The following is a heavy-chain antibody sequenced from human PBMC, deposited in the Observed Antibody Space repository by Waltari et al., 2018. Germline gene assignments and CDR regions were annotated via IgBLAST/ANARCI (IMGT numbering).Heavy chain of an antibody. Sequence: EVQLVESGGGLLQPGGSLRLSCAASGFIVSNNYMNWVRQAPGKGLEWVSVIYTAGSTYYADSVKGRFTISRDKSKNTLYLQMNSLRAEDTAVYYCASEFGGLNDAFDIWGQGTMVSVSS. CDR3: ASEFGGLNDAFDI. D-gene: IGHD2-15*01. J-gene: IGHJ3*02. CDR1: GFIVSNNY. CDR2: IYTAGST. V-gene: IGHV3-53*01.